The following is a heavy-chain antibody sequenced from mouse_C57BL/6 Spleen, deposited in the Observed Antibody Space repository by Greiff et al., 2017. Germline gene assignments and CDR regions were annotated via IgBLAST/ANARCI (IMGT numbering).Heavy chain of an antibody. D-gene: IGHD2-4*01. CDR2: INPGRGGT. Sequence: QVQLQQSGAELVRPGTSVQVSCKASGYAFTNYLIEWVKQRPGQGLEWIGVINPGRGGTNYNEKFKGKATLTADKSSSTAYMQLSSLTSEDSAVYFCARGDYYDYDWFAYWGQGTLVTVSA. CDR3: ARGDYYDYDWFAY. V-gene: IGHV1-54*01. J-gene: IGHJ3*01. CDR1: GYAFTNYL.